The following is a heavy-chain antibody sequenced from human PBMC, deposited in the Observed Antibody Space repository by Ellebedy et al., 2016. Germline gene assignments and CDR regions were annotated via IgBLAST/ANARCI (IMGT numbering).Heavy chain of an antibody. CDR3: ANHFCTSTTCRSDMDV. CDR2: IRSNTHDI. D-gene: IGHD2/OR15-2a*01. CDR1: GGIFSGTS. J-gene: IGHJ6*02. V-gene: IGHV3-21*01. Sequence: GESLKISXAASGGIFSGTSMNWVRQDPGKGLEWVSSIRSNTHDIFYADSVKGRFAISRDNAKNSLYLQMDNLRVEDSAVYYCANHFCTSTTCRSDMDVWGQGTTVTVSS.